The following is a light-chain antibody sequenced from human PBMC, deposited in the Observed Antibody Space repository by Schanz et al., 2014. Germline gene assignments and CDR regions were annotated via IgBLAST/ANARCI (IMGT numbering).Light chain of an antibody. CDR2: DTS. V-gene: IGKV3D-20*01. CDR1: QTVTSGY. CDR3: QQYGVSPLT. Sequence: EIVLTQSPGTLSLSPGERVTLSCRASQTVTSGYLAWYQQKPGLAPRLLIFDTSTRATGIPDRFSGSGSGTDFTLTISSLEPEDFAVYYCQQYGVSPLTFGGGTKVEIQ. J-gene: IGKJ4*01.